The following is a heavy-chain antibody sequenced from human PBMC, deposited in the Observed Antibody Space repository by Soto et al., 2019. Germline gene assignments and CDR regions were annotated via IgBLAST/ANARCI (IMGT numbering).Heavy chain of an antibody. D-gene: IGHD3-10*01. CDR2: ISGSGGRT. CDR3: AKAGDYHGSESYFPLDY. Sequence: EVQLLESGGVLVQPGGSLRLSCAASGFTFSTYAMTWVRQAPGKGLEWVSSISGSGGRTYYADSVKGRFTISRDNSKNMLYLQTNSLRAEDTAVYYCAKAGDYHGSESYFPLDYWGQGTLVPVSS. V-gene: IGHV3-23*01. J-gene: IGHJ4*02. CDR1: GFTFSTYA.